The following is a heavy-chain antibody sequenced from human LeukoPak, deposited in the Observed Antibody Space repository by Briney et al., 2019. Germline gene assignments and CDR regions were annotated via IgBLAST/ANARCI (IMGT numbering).Heavy chain of an antibody. J-gene: IGHJ3*02. CDR3: ARDSEGYYDILTGYYGVGAFDI. D-gene: IGHD3-9*01. Sequence: ASVKVSCKASGYTFTGYYMHWVRQAPGQGLEWMGWINPNSGGTNYAQKFQGRVTMTRDTSISTAYMELSRLRSDDTAVYYCARDSEGYYDILTGYYGVGAFDIWGRGTMVSVS. CDR2: INPNSGGT. CDR1: GYTFTGYY. V-gene: IGHV1-2*02.